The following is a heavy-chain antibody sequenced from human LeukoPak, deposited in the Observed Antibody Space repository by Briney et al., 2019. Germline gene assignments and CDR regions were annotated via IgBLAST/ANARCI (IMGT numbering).Heavy chain of an antibody. V-gene: IGHV3-23*01. CDR3: AKSGLSRFDY. CDR2: ITGSGITT. D-gene: IGHD4/OR15-4a*01. CDR1: GFPFSNYG. Sequence: GGTLRLSCAASGFPFSNYGMNWVRQAPGKGLEWVSGITGSGITTYYADSVKGRFTISRDNSKNTLYLQMNSLRAEDTALYYCAKSGLSRFDYWGQGTLVTVSS. J-gene: IGHJ4*02.